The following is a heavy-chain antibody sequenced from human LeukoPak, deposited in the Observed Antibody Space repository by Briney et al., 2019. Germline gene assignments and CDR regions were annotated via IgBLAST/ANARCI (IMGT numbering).Heavy chain of an antibody. CDR1: GFTFSSYG. CDR3: AREGGNSNYYYYGMDV. CDR2: IWNDGSNK. D-gene: IGHD2-21*02. J-gene: IGHJ6*02. Sequence: PGGSLRLSCAASGFTFSSYGMRWVRQAPGKGLEWVAVIWNDGSNKYYADSVKGRFTISRDNSKNTLYLQMNSLRAEDTAVYYCAREGGNSNYYYYGMDVWGQGTTVTVSS. V-gene: IGHV3-33*01.